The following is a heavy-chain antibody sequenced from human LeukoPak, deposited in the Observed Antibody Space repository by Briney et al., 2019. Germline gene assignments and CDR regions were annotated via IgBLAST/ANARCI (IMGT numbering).Heavy chain of an antibody. Sequence: GGSLRLSCAASGFTVSSNYMVWVRQAPGKGLEWVSVIYTGSGGSTNYADSVKGRFTISRDNSKNTLYLQMNSLRAEDTAVYYCARETGTASDYWGQGTLVTVSS. V-gene: IGHV3-53*01. J-gene: IGHJ4*02. D-gene: IGHD1-1*01. CDR3: ARETGTASDY. CDR1: GFTVSSNY. CDR2: IYTGSGGST.